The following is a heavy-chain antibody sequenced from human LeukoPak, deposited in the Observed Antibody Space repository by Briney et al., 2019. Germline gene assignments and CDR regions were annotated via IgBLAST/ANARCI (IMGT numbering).Heavy chain of an antibody. CDR3: ARGRRKNYYYYYMDV. V-gene: IGHV1-69*05. Sequence: ASVKVSCKASGGTFSSYAISWVRQAPGQGLEWMGGIIPIFGTANYAQKFQGRVTITTDESTSTAYMELSSLRPEDTAVYYCARGRRKNYYYYYMDVWGKGTTVTVSS. CDR1: GGTFSSYA. J-gene: IGHJ6*03. CDR2: IIPIFGTA.